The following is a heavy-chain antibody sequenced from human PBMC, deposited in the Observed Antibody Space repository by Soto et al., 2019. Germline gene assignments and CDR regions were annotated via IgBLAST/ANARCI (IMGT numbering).Heavy chain of an antibody. CDR2: ISAYNGNT. D-gene: IGHD3-3*01. Sequence: GPVKVSCKGSGVAPSSHGLSWLRQAPGQGLEWMGWISAYNGNTNYAQKLQGRVTMTTDTSTSTAYMELRSLRSDDTAVYYCARVPHMEDYYYYGMDVWGQGTTVTVSS. CDR3: ARVPHMEDYYYYGMDV. CDR1: GVAPSSHG. J-gene: IGHJ6*02. V-gene: IGHV1-18*01.